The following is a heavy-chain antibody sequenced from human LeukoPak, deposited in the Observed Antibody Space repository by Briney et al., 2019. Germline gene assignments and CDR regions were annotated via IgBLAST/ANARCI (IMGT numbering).Heavy chain of an antibody. CDR2: IYHSGTT. J-gene: IGHJ4*02. CDR3: AAEYEYGDHDY. V-gene: IGHV4-59*11. CDR1: GASLSSHY. D-gene: IGHD4-17*01. Sequence: SETLSLTCTVSGASLSSHYWYWICQSPGKGLEWIGYIYHSGTTKYNPSLKSRVTISADTSKSQFSLTVSSVTAADTAVYYCAAEYEYGDHDYWGQGTLVTVSS.